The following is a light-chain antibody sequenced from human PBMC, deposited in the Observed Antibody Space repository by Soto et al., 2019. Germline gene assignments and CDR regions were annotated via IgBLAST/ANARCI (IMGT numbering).Light chain of an antibody. CDR3: TSYAGSYTYV. CDR1: SSDVGDYNY. J-gene: IGLJ1*01. CDR2: EVN. V-gene: IGLV2-8*01. Sequence: QSALTQPPSASGSPGQSVTISCTGTSSDVGDYNYVSWYRQHPGKAPKLMIYEVNKRPSGVPDRFSGSKSGNTASLTVSGLQAEYVADYYCTSYAGSYTYVFGTGTNVTVL.